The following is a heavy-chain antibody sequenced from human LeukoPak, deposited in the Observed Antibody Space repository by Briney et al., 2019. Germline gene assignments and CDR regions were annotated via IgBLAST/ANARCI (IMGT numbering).Heavy chain of an antibody. D-gene: IGHD6-13*01. J-gene: IGHJ4*02. CDR1: GYTYTSYY. Sequence: ASVKVSCKASGYTYTSYYMHWVRQAPGQGLEWMGIINPSGGSTSYAQKFQGRVTMTRNTSISTAYMELSSLRSEDTAVYYCARGRVAAADPLDYWGQGTLVTVSS. CDR2: INPSGGST. CDR3: ARGRVAAADPLDY. V-gene: IGHV1-46*01.